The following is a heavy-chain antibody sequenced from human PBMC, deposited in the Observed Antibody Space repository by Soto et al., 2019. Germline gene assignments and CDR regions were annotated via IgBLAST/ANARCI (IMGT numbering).Heavy chain of an antibody. V-gene: IGHV3-21*01. CDR2: ITSSGSYI. J-gene: IGHJ4*02. CDR1: GPTFSTYG. Sequence: DVQLVESGGGLVKPGGSLRLSCVASGPTFSTYGMNWIRQTPGKGLEWVSCITSSGSYIHYADSVQGRFTVSRDNAKNSMYLQMNSLRVEDTAVYFCARDESAGSSTSNWGQGTLVTVSS. D-gene: IGHD2-2*01. CDR3: ARDESAGSSTSN.